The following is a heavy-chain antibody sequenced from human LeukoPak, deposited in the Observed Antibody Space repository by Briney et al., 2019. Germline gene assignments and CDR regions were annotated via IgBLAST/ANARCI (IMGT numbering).Heavy chain of an antibody. CDR2: TYYRSKWYT. V-gene: IGHV6-1*01. CDR1: GDSVSNNNAA. J-gene: IGHJ5*02. D-gene: IGHD4-23*01. Sequence: SQTLSLTCAISGDSVSNNNAAWNWIRQSPSRGLEWLGRTYYRSKWYTDYAVSVSSRITINPDASKNQFSLKLSSVTAADTAVYYCARERVTPAYNWFDPWGQGTLVTVSS. CDR3: ARERVTPAYNWFDP.